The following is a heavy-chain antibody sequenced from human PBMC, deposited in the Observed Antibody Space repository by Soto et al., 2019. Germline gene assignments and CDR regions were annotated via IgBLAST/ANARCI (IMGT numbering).Heavy chain of an antibody. V-gene: IGHV1-69*13. J-gene: IGHJ5*02. D-gene: IGHD6-19*01. CDR1: GGTFSSYA. CDR2: IIPIFGTA. Sequence: ASVKVSCKASGGTFSSYAIIWVRQAPGQGLEWMGGIIPIFGTANYAQKFQGRVTITADESTSTAYMELSSLRSEDTAVYYCARDVGPIAVAGTRGWFDPWGQGTLVTVSS. CDR3: ARDVGPIAVAGTRGWFDP.